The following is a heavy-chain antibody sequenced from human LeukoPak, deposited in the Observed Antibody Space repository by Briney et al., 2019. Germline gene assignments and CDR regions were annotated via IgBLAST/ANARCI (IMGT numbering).Heavy chain of an antibody. CDR1: GGSISTYY. V-gene: IGHV4-59*01. D-gene: IGHD4-17*01. Sequence: SETLCLTRTVSGGSISTYYWSWIRQPPGKGLEWIGYIYYSGNTNYNPSLKSRVTISVETSKNQFSLKLRSVTAADTAVYYCAREGTVTSGHSGMDVWGQKNTVSASS. CDR2: IYYSGNT. CDR3: AREGTVTSGHSGMDV. J-gene: IGHJ6*02.